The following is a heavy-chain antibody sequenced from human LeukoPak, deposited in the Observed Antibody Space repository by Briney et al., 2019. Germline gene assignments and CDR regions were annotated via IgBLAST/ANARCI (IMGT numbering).Heavy chain of an antibody. CDR2: IYHSGST. V-gene: IGHV4-30-2*01. CDR1: GGSMSSGGYY. CDR3: ARGAPPQN. J-gene: IGHJ4*02. Sequence: SETLSLTCTVSGGSMSSGGYYWSWIRQPPGKGLEWIGYIYHSGSTYYNPSLKSRVTISIDTSKKHFSLKLTSVTAADTAVYYCARGAPPQNWGQGTLVTVSS.